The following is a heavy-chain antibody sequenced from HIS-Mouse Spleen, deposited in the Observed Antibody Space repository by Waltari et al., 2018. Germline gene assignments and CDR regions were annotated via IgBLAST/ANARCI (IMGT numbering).Heavy chain of an antibody. CDR3: AKASSGWLDY. D-gene: IGHD6-19*01. J-gene: IGHJ4*02. CDR2: ISYDGSNK. Sequence: QVQLVESGGGVVQPGRSLRLSCAASGFTFSSYAMHWARQAPGKGLEWVAVISYDGSNKYYADSVKGRFTISRDNSKNTLYLQMNSLRAEDTAVYYCAKASSGWLDYWGQGTLVTVSS. V-gene: IGHV3-30*18. CDR1: GFTFSSYA.